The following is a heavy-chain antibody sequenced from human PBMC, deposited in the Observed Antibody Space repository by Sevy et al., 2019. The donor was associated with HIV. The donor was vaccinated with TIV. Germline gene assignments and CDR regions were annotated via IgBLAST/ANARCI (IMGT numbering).Heavy chain of an antibody. V-gene: IGHV4-31*03. J-gene: IGHJ5*02. D-gene: IGHD4-4*01. Sequence: SETLSLTCTVSGDSINNGDYYWSWIRQHPGKRLEWIGKIYYTGTTYYNPSLKSRLRISVERSENTLSLSLRSVTAADTAVYYCARTTVTTLSSARNNWFDPWGQRTLVTVSS. CDR2: IYYTGTT. CDR3: ARTTVTTLSSARNNWFDP. CDR1: GDSINNGDYY.